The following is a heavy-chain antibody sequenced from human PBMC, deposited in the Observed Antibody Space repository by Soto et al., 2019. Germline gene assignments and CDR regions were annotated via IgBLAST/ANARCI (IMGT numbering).Heavy chain of an antibody. CDR2: TYYNGNA. D-gene: IGHD3-22*01. CDR1: GGSIDRSNYY. V-gene: IGHV4-39*01. CDR3: ARHFVAVVIKGWGY. J-gene: IGHJ4*02. Sequence: SETLSLTCTVSGGSIDRSNYYWDWLRQPPGKGLEWIGTTYYNGNAYYNPSLKSRVTMSVDTSKNQFSLKLISVTAADTAVYYCARHFVAVVIKGWGYWGQGALVTVSS.